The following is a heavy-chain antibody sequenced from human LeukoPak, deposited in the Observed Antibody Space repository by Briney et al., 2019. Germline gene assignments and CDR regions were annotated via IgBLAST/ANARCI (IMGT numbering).Heavy chain of an antibody. V-gene: IGHV5-51*01. J-gene: IGHJ4*02. CDR1: GYSFTSYW. CDR3: ARHEVGLVAVAGTGFDY. Sequence: GESLKISCKGSGYSFTSYWIGWVRQMPGIGLEWMGIIYPGDSDTRYSPSFQGQVTISADKSISTAYLQWSSLKASDTAMYYCARHEVGLVAVAGTGFDYWGQGTLVTVSS. CDR2: IYPGDSDT. D-gene: IGHD6-19*01.